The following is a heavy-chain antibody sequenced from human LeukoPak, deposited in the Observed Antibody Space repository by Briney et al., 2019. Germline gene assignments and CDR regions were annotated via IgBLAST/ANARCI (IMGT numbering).Heavy chain of an antibody. CDR3: ARKGGTRGPLNY. J-gene: IGHJ4*02. V-gene: IGHV4-39*01. CDR2: IYYSGST. Sequence: PSETLSLTCTVSGGSISSSSYYWGWIRQPPGTGLEWIGSIYYSGSTYYNPSLKSRVTISVDTSKNQFSLKLSSVTAADTAVYYCARKGGTRGPLNYWGQGTLVTVSS. CDR1: GGSISSSSYY. D-gene: IGHD2-8*01.